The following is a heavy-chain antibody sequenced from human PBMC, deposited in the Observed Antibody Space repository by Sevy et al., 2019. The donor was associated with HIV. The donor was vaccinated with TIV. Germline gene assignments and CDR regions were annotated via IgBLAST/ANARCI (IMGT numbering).Heavy chain of an antibody. Sequence: ASVKVSCKASGYNFINYGISWVRQAPGQGLEWVGGSSPFTGSPNYPQKLQDRVTVITDTTTNPAYRELRNLRSDDTAVYYCGKCTLWVYDPTNRKCGMDVWGQGTTVTVSS. CDR1: GYNFINYG. V-gene: IGHV1-18*01. D-gene: IGHD5-12*01. J-gene: IGHJ6*02. CDR2: SSPFTGSP. CDR3: GKCTLWVYDPTNRKCGMDV.